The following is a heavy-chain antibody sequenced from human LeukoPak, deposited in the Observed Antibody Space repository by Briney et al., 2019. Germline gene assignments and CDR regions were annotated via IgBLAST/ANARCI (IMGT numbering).Heavy chain of an antibody. CDR2: ISGSGGGT. CDR3: AKRGVVIRVILVGFHKEAYYFDS. V-gene: IGHV3-23*01. D-gene: IGHD3-22*01. Sequence: PGGSLRLSCAASGITLSNYAMSWVRQAPGKGLEWVSGISGSGGGTYYADSVKGRFTISRDNPKNSLYLQMNNLRADDTAVYFCAKRGVVIRVILVGFHKEAYYFDSWGQGALVTVSS. CDR1: GITLSNYA. J-gene: IGHJ4*02.